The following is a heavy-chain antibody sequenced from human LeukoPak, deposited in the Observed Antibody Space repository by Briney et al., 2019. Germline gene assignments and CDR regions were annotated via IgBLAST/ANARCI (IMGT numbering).Heavy chain of an antibody. CDR2: INPNSGGT. V-gene: IGHV1-2*02. D-gene: IGHD3-10*01. J-gene: IGHJ4*02. CDR1: GHTFTGYY. Sequence: ASVKVSCKASGHTFTGYYMHWVRQAPGQGLEWMGWINPNSGGTNYAQKFQGRVTMARDTSISTAYMDLGRLRSDDTAVYYCARERITMLGGLTFPLFDYWGQGTLVTVSS. CDR3: ARERITMLGGLTFPLFDY.